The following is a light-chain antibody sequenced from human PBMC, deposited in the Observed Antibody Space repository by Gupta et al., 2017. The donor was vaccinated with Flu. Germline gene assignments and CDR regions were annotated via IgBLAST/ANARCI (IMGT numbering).Light chain of an antibody. V-gene: IGLV2-11*01. J-gene: IGLJ3*02. CDR3: SSYAGWYYWV. CDR2: DVS. Sequence: QSALTQPRSVSGSPGRSVTISCTGTSRDVGRYNFVSWYQPHPAKAPKLLVYDVSKWTAGVPGRFSGSKAGNTASLTISVPQVEEAADYYCSSYAGWYYWVFGGGTKVTVL. CDR1: SRDVGRYNF.